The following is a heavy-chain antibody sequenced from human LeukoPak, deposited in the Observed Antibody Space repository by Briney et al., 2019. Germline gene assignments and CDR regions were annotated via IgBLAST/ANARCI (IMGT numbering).Heavy chain of an antibody. CDR1: GGSISSGGYY. CDR2: IYYSGST. V-gene: IGHV4-31*03. D-gene: IGHD3-22*01. Sequence: PSETLSLTCTVSGGSISSGGYYWSWICQHPGKGLEWIGYIYYSGSTYYNPSLKSRVTISVDTSKNQFSLKLSSVTAADTAVYYCARGSLVVISTDAFDIWGQGTMVTVSS. J-gene: IGHJ3*02. CDR3: ARGSLVVISTDAFDI.